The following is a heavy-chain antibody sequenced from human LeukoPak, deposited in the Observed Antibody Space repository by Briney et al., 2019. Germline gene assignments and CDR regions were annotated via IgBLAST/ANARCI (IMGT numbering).Heavy chain of an antibody. D-gene: IGHD3-22*01. CDR2: ISAYNGNT. CDR3: ATDLYYYDSSGYYRIFDY. CDR1: GYTFTSYG. V-gene: IGHV1-18*01. Sequence: ASVKVSCKASGYTFTSYGISWVRQAPGQGLEWMGWISAYNGNTNYAQKLQGRVTMTEDTSTDTAYMELSSLRSEDTAVYYCATDLYYYDSSGYYRIFDYWGQGTLVTVSS. J-gene: IGHJ4*02.